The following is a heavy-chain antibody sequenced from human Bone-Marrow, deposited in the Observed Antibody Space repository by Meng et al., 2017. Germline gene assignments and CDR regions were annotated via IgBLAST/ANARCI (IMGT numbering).Heavy chain of an antibody. CDR2: ISYDGSYK. V-gene: IGHV3-30-3*01. CDR3: AKETSDSSAFYRYDI. CDR1: GFIFRNYA. D-gene: IGHD3-22*01. Sequence: QVQLVESGGGVVQHGRSLRLSCPTSGFIFRNYAMHWVRQAPGKGLEWVAVISYDGSYKNYADSVKGRFTISRDNSKNTLYLQMDILRAEDTAVYYCAKETSDSSAFYRYDIWGQGSLVTVSS. J-gene: IGHJ4*02.